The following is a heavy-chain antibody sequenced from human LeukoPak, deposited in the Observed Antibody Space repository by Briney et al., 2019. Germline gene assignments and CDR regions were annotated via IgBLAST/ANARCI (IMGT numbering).Heavy chain of an antibody. V-gene: IGHV3-30*02. Sequence: GGSLRLSCAASGFTFSSYGMHWVRQAPGKGLEWVAFIRYDGSNKYYADSVKGRFTISRDNSKNTLYLQMNSLRAEDTAVYYCAKDGRHYYDSSGYDGVGAFDIWGQGTMVTVSS. J-gene: IGHJ3*02. CDR3: AKDGRHYYDSSGYDGVGAFDI. CDR2: IRYDGSNK. CDR1: GFTFSSYG. D-gene: IGHD3-22*01.